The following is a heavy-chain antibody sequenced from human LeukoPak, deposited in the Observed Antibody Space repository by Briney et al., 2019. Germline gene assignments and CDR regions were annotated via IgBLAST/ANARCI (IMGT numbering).Heavy chain of an antibody. CDR1: GGSLSSYY. J-gene: IGHJ5*02. CDR3: AREGYCSSSSCNNWLDP. Sequence: SETLSLTCTVSGGSLSSYYWSWIRQPPGKGLEWIGYIYYSGSTNYNPSLKSRVTTSVDTSKNQFSLKLTSVTAADTAVYYCAREGYCSSSSCNNWLDPWGQGTLVTVSS. D-gene: IGHD2-2*01. CDR2: IYYSGST. V-gene: IGHV4-59*01.